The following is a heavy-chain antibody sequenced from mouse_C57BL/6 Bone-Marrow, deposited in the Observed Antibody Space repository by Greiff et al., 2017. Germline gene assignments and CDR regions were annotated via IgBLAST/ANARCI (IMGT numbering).Heavy chain of an antibody. V-gene: IGHV1-4*01. CDR2: INPSSGYT. Sequence: VQLQQSGAELARPGASVKMSCKASGYTFTSYTMHWVKQRPGQVLEWIGYINPSSGYTKYNQKFKSKATLTVDTSSSTAYMQLSSLTSEDSAVYYCARSIFYSFAYWGQGTLVTVSA. J-gene: IGHJ3*01. CDR1: GYTFTSYT. D-gene: IGHD2-1*01. CDR3: ARSIFYSFAY.